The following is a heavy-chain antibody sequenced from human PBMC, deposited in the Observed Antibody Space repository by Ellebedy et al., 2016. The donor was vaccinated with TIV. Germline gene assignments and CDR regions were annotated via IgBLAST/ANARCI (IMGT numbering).Heavy chain of an antibody. J-gene: IGHJ6*02. CDR1: GDSVSSNSG. CDR2: TYYRSKWNN. D-gene: IGHD3-10*01. CDR3: TRGWLGGGMDV. V-gene: IGHV6-1*01. Sequence: SQTLSLTCAISGDSVSSNSGWNWIRQSPSRGLEWLGRTYYRSKWNNDYAVFVKSRITINTDTSENQVSLQLNSVTPEDTAVYYCTRGWLGGGMDVWGQGTTVTVSS.